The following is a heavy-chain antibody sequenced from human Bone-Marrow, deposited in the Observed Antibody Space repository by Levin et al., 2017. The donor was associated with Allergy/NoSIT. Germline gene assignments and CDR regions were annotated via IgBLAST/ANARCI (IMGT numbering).Heavy chain of an antibody. J-gene: IGHJ4*02. CDR2: IAPTRGAT. CDR1: GYTFSDYY. Sequence: ASVKVSCSVSGYTFSDYYIHWIRQTPGQGFNWIEWIAPTRGATQFAEKFHARVVLTRDSSISTAYMELGKLRSDDTALYYCARGGASSNDYWGQGTLVTVSS. D-gene: IGHD6-13*01. V-gene: IGHV1-2*02. CDR3: ARGGASSNDY.